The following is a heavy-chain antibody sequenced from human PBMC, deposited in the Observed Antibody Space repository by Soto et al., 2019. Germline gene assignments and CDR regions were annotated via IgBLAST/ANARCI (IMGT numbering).Heavy chain of an antibody. J-gene: IGHJ4*02. CDR2: IYHSGST. CDR3: ARAATAMDYYFDY. V-gene: IGHV4-30-2*01. D-gene: IGHD5-18*01. Sequence: PSETLSLTCAVSGGSISSGGYSWSWIRQPPGKGLEWIGYIYHSGSTYYNPSLKSRVTISVDRSKNQFSLKLSSVTAADTAVYYCARAATAMDYYFDYWGQGTLVTVSS. CDR1: GGSISSGGYS.